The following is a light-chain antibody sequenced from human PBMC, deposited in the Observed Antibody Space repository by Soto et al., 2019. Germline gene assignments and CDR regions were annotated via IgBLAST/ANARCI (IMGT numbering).Light chain of an antibody. CDR2: GAS. J-gene: IGKJ1*01. CDR3: QQYNNWPQT. CDR1: QSVSSN. V-gene: IGKV3-15*01. Sequence: EIVMTQSPATQSVSPGERATLSCRASQSVSSNLAWYQQKPGQAPRLLIYGASTRATGIPARFSGSGSGTEFTLTISSLQSADFAVYYCQQYNNWPQTFGQGTKVEIK.